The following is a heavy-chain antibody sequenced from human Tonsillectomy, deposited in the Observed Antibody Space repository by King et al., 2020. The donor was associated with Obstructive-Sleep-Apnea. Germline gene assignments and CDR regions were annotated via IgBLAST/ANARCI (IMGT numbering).Heavy chain of an antibody. CDR1: GVSLSSGGYY. CDR2: IYYSGST. CDR3: ARDLTAAFDL. J-gene: IGHJ2*01. Sequence: VQLQESGPGLVKPSQTLSLTCTVSGVSLSSGGYYWRWIRQPPGKGLEWIGYIYYSGSTYYHPSLKSRVTISVDTSKNQFSLKLSSVTAADTAVYYCARDLTAAFDLWGRGTLVTGSS. V-gene: IGHV4-31*03. D-gene: IGHD2-21*02.